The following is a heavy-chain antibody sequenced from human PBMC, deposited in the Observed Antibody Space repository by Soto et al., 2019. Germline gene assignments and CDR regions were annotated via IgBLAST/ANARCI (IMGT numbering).Heavy chain of an antibody. Sequence: GGSLRLSCAASGFTFSSYSMNWVRQAPGKGLEWVSSISSSSSYIYYADSVKGRFTISRDNSKNTLYLQMNSLRAEDTAVYYCANDYDILTGYYPYWGQGTLVTVSS. D-gene: IGHD3-9*01. CDR3: ANDYDILTGYYPY. V-gene: IGHV3-21*01. J-gene: IGHJ4*02. CDR1: GFTFSSYS. CDR2: ISSSSSYI.